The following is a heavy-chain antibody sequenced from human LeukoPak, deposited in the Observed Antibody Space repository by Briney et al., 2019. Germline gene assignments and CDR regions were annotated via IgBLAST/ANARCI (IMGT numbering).Heavy chain of an antibody. CDR3: ARASQYCSSTSCYTGHLDY. CDR1: GFTFSSYA. J-gene: IGHJ4*02. D-gene: IGHD2-2*02. V-gene: IGHV3-64*01. CDR2: ISSNGGST. Sequence: GGSLRLSCAASGFTFSSYAMHWVRQTPGKGLEYVSAISSNGGSTYYANSVKGRFTISRDNSKNTLYLQMGSLRAEDMAVYYCARASQYCSSTSCYTGHLDYWGQGTLVTVSS.